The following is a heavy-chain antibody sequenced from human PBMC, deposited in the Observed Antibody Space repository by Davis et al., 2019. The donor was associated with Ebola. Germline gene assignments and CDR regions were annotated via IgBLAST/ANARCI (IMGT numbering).Heavy chain of an antibody. CDR2: TNSDGSIT. D-gene: IGHD2-2*01. J-gene: IGHJ4*02. V-gene: IGHV3-74*01. Sequence: PGGSLRLSCAASGFTFSSNWMHWVRQAPGKGLVWVSRTNSDGSITGYADSVKGRFTISRDNAKNTLYLQMNSLRDEDTAVYYCARETHYAHDYWGQGTLVTVSS. CDR1: GFTFSSNW. CDR3: ARETHYAHDY.